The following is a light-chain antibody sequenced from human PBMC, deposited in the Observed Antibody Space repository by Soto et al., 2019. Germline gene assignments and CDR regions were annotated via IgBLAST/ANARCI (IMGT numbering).Light chain of an antibody. Sequence: QSALTQPPSVSGSPGRSVTISCTGTSSDVGSYNRVSWYQQPPGTAPKLMIYEVSNRPSGVPDRFSGSKSGNTASLTISGLQAEDEADYYCSSYTSSSVVFGGGTKLTVL. CDR2: EVS. J-gene: IGLJ2*01. CDR1: SSDVGSYNR. V-gene: IGLV2-18*02. CDR3: SSYTSSSVV.